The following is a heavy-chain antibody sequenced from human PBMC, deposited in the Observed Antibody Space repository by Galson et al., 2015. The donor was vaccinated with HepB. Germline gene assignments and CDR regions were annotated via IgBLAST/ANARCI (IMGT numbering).Heavy chain of an antibody. CDR1: GITFSSYG. J-gene: IGHJ4*02. CDR3: ARIIAAGD. V-gene: IGHV3-33*01. CDR2: IWYDGSNK. Sequence: SLRLSCAASGITFSSYGMHWVRQAPGKGLEWVAVIWYDGSNKQYADSVKGRFTISRDNSKNTLYLQMNSLRAEDTAVYYCARIIAAGDWGQGTLVTVSS. D-gene: IGHD6-13*01.